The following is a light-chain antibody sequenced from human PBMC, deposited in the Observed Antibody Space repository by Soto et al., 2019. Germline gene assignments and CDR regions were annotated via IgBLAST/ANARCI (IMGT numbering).Light chain of an antibody. CDR1: TGPVTSGFY. CDR2: STT. Sequence: VVTQEPSLTVYPGVTVPLTCASSTGPVTSGFYPHWVQQKPGQAPRTLIYSTTNTHSWTPARFSGSLLRGKAPLTLSGVQPEDEADYYRLIYYGGSYVVGAGTKLTVL. V-gene: IGLV7-43*01. CDR3: LIYYGGSYV. J-gene: IGLJ2*01.